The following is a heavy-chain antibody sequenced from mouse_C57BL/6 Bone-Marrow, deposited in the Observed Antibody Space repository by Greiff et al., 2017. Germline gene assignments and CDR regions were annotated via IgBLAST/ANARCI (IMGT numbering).Heavy chain of an antibody. Sequence: QVQLQQSGPELVKPGASVKISCKASGYTFTDYYINWVKQRPGQGLEWIGWIFPGSGSTYYNEKFKGKATLTVEQSSSTASMLLSSLTSEDSAVYYCARSNYYGSSYGYFDVWGTGTTVTVSS. CDR3: ARSNYYGSSYGYFDV. CDR1: GYTFTDYY. D-gene: IGHD1-1*01. CDR2: IFPGSGST. J-gene: IGHJ1*03. V-gene: IGHV1-75*01.